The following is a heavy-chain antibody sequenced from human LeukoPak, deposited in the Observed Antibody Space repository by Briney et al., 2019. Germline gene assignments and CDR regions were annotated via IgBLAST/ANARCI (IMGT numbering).Heavy chain of an antibody. CDR2: ISYDGSNK. J-gene: IGHJ4*02. D-gene: IGHD3-10*01. CDR3: ARLYGSGPLVDY. Sequence: PGGSLRLSCAASGFTFSSYAMHWVRQAPGKGLEWVAVISYDGSNKYYADSVKGRFTISRDNSKNTLYLQMNSLRAEDTAVYYCARLYGSGPLVDYWGQGTLVTVSS. V-gene: IGHV3-30-3*01. CDR1: GFTFSSYA.